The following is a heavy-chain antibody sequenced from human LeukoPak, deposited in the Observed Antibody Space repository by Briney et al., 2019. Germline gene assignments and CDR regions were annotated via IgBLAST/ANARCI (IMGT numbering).Heavy chain of an antibody. CDR3: AIAGTLGGYFDWLQYYFDY. CDR2: IYPGDSDT. V-gene: IGHV5-51*01. Sequence: GESLKISCKGSGYSFTSYWIGWVRQMPGKGLEWMGIIYPGDSDTRYSPSFQGQVTISADKSISTAYLQWSSLKASDTAMYYCAIAGTLGGYFDWLQYYFDYWGQGTLVTVSS. J-gene: IGHJ4*02. D-gene: IGHD3-9*01. CDR1: GYSFTSYW.